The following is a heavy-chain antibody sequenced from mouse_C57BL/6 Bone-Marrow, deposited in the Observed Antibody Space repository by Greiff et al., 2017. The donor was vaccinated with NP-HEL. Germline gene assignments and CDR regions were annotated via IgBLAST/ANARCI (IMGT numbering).Heavy chain of an antibody. Sequence: VQLQQSGAELVKPGASVKMSCKASGYTFTSYWITWVKQRPGQGLEWIGDIYPGSGSPNYNEKFKSKATLTVDPSSSPAYMQLSSLTSEDAAVYYCARAYRSWFAYWGQGTLVTVSA. CDR1: GYTFTSYW. J-gene: IGHJ3*01. CDR3: ARAYRSWFAY. V-gene: IGHV1-55*01. D-gene: IGHD2-14*01. CDR2: IYPGSGSP.